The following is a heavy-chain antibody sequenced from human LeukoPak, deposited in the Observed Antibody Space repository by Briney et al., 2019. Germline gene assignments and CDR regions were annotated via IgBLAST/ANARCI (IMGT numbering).Heavy chain of an antibody. CDR3: ARQISDYYYYYMDV. J-gene: IGHJ6*03. D-gene: IGHD3-10*01. V-gene: IGHV4-39*01. Sequence: SETLSLTCTVSGGSISSSNYYWGWVRQPPGKGLEWIGTIYYSGTTYYNPSLESRVTIFQDASRNQFSLMLTSVTATDTAVYYCARQISDYYYYYMDVWGRGTTVTVSS. CDR1: GGSISSSNYY. CDR2: IYYSGTT.